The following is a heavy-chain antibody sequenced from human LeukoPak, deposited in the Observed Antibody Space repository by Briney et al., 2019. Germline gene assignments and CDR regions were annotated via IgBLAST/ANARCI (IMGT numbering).Heavy chain of an antibody. V-gene: IGHV1-18*01. Sequence: AASVKVSCKASGYTFTSYGISWVRQAPGQGLEWMGWISAYNGNTNYAQKLQGRVTMTTDPSTSTAYMELRSLRSDDTAVYYCARDLLRGDSYSGYDLGGWFDPWGQGTLVTVSS. CDR2: ISAYNGNT. CDR3: ARDLLRGDSYSGYDLGGWFDP. CDR1: GYTFTSYG. J-gene: IGHJ5*02. D-gene: IGHD5-12*01.